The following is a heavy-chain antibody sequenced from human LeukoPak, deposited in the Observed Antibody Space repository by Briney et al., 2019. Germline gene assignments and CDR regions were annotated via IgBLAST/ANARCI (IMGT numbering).Heavy chain of an antibody. D-gene: IGHD2-8*01. CDR1: GFTFSSYW. J-gene: IGHJ3*02. CDR2: IKQDGSAK. V-gene: IGHV3-7*01. Sequence: GGSLRLSCAASGFTFSSYWMTWVRQAPGKGLAWVANIKQDGSAKYYMDSVKGRFTISRDNAKNSLYLQMNSLGVEDTAVYYCARVNPLMAPGAVDIWGQGAKVAVSS. CDR3: ARVNPLMAPGAVDI.